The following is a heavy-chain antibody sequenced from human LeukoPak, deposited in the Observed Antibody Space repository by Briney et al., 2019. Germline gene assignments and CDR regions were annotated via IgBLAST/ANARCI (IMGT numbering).Heavy chain of an antibody. CDR3: ATADRGGNSRH. V-gene: IGHV4-59*01. J-gene: IGHJ1*01. D-gene: IGHD4-23*01. CDR2: IYYGGST. CDR1: GGSISSYY. Sequence: PSETLSLTCTVSGGSISSYYWSWIRQPPGKGLEWIGYIYYGGSTNYNPSLKSRVTISVDTSKNQFSLKLSSVTAADTAVYYCATADRGGNSRHWGQGTLVTVSS.